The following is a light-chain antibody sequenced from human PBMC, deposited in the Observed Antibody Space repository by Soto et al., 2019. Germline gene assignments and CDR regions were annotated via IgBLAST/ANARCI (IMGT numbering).Light chain of an antibody. CDR3: QQYNSYSPT. J-gene: IGKJ1*01. CDR2: DAS. Sequence: DIQMTQSPSTLSASVGDRVTITCRASQSISSWLAWYQQKPGKAPKLLIYDASSLESGVPSRFSGSGSGTEFTLTISSLQPDDFATYYCQQYNSYSPTCGQGTEVEIK. CDR1: QSISSW. V-gene: IGKV1-5*01.